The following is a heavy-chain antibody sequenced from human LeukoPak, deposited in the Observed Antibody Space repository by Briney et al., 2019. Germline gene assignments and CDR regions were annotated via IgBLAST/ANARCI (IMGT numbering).Heavy chain of an antibody. V-gene: IGHV3-33*01. D-gene: IGHD3-22*01. CDR3: ARDIYDSSGLYYFDY. CDR1: GFTFSTYG. CDR2: IWYDGSNK. J-gene: IGHJ4*02. Sequence: PGTSLRLSCAASGFTFSTYGMHWVRQAPGKGLEWVAVIWYDGSNKDYADSVKGRFIISRDNSKNTLYLQMNSLRAEDTAVYYCARDIYDSSGLYYFDYWGQGTLVTVSS.